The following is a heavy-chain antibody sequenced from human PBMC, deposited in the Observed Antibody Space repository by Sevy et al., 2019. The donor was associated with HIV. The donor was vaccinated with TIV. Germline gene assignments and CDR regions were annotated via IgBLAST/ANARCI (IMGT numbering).Heavy chain of an antibody. CDR3: ETSPGYGSGGSCSFDY. D-gene: IGHD2-15*01. CDR2: IYYSGSN. CDR1: GGSVSSGSNN. Sequence: SETLSLTCTVSGGSVSSGSNNWIWIRQPTGKELEWIVYIYYSGSNNYNPSLKSRLTISVDTSKNQFSLKLSSVTAADTAVYYCETSPGYGSGGSCSFDYWGQGTLVTVSS. V-gene: IGHV4-61*01. J-gene: IGHJ4*02.